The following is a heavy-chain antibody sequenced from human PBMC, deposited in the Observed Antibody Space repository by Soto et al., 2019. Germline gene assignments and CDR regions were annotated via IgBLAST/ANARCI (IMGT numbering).Heavy chain of an antibody. CDR2: ISYDGSNK. V-gene: IGHV3-30-3*01. D-gene: IGHD2-8*01. CDR1: GFTFSSYA. J-gene: IGHJ6*02. CDR3: ARDIGKGRRYCTNGVCSTGPYYYYGMDV. Sequence: GGSLTLSCAASGFTFSSYAMHWVRQAPGKGLEWVAVISYDGSNKYYADSVKGRFTISRDNSKNTLYLQMNSLRAEDTAVYYCARDIGKGRRYCTNGVCSTGPYYYYGMDVWGQGTTVTVSS.